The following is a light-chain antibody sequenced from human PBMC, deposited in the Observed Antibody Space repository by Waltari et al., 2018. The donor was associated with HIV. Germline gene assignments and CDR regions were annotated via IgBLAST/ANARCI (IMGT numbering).Light chain of an antibody. CDR2: LNSDGSY. J-gene: IGLJ2*01. V-gene: IGLV4-69*01. Sequence: QLVLTQSPSASASLRASVKLTCTRSSGHSNDAIAWHQHKPEKGPRYLMRLNSDGSYLKGDGIPDRFSGSSSGAERYLIISSLQSEDEADYYCQTWTTGIVLFGGGTKLTVL. CDR1: SGHSNDA. CDR3: QTWTTGIVL.